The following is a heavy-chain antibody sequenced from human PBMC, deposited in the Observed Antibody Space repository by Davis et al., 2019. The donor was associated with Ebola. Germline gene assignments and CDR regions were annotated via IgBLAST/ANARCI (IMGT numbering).Heavy chain of an antibody. V-gene: IGHV4-34*01. CDR1: GGSFSGYY. J-gene: IGHJ5*02. D-gene: IGHD3-10*01. Sequence: SETLSLTCAVYGGSFSGYYWSWIRQPPGKGLEWIGRIYYSGSTYYNPSLKSRVTISVDTSKNQLSLKLSSVTAEDTAVYYCAGSGSYGNNWFDPWGQGTLVTVSS. CDR2: IYYSGST. CDR3: AGSGSYGNNWFDP.